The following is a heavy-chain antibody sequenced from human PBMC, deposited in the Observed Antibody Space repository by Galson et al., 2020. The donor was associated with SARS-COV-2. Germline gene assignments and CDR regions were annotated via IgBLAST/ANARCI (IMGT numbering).Heavy chain of an antibody. CDR3: ARLDTSGYYTWFNP. CDR1: GGYISSGSYY. D-gene: IGHD3-22*01. Sequence: SQTLSLTCTVSGGYISSGSYYWSWIRQPDGKGLEWLGRIYTSGSTTYNPSLKSRLTMSVDTSKSQFSLKLSSVTAADTAVYFCARLDTSGYYTWFNPWGQGTLVTVSS. CDR2: IYTSGST. V-gene: IGHV4-61*02. J-gene: IGHJ5*02.